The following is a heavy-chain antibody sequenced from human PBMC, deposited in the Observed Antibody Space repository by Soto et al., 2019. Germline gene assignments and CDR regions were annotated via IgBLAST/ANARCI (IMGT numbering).Heavy chain of an antibody. CDR3: AYSTGWYRHDV. D-gene: IGHD6-19*01. CDR2: IFHSGDT. V-gene: IGHV4-4*02. Sequence: QVQLQESGPGLVKPSGTLSLTCAASGDSISNSRWGTWVRQPPGKGLEWIGDIFHSGDTNYNPSLKSRVFISVDKSHNQFSLKVSSVTAADTAVYYCAYSTGWYRHDVWGQGTLVTVSS. CDR1: GDSISNSRW. J-gene: IGHJ3*01.